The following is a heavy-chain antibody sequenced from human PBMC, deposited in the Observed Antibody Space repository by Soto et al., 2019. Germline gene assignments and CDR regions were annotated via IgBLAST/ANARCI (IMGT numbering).Heavy chain of an antibody. CDR1: GDSVSSNRAA. D-gene: IGHD5-12*01. J-gene: IGHJ6*02. CDR3: ARDHAVIVATIGGHYYYYGIDV. V-gene: IGHV6-1*01. CDR2: TYYRSKGHN. Sequence: SPTLSLTCAISGDSVSSNRAAWNWIRQSPSRGLEWLGRTYYRSKGHNEYAVCVESRISINPDTSKNQFSVQLKSVTPEDLAADYCARDHAVIVATIGGHYYYYGIDVWGQGTTVTVYS.